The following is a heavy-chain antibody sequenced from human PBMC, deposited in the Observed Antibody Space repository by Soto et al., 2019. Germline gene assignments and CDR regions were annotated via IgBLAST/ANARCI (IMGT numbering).Heavy chain of an antibody. Sequence: GGSLRLSCAASGFTVSSNYMSWVRQAPGKGLEWVSVIYSGGSTYYADSVKGRFTISRDISKNTLYLQMNSLRAEDTAVYYCARGDCSGGSCYPHYWGQGTLVTVSS. V-gene: IGHV3-53*01. CDR2: IYSGGST. D-gene: IGHD2-15*01. CDR3: ARGDCSGGSCYPHY. J-gene: IGHJ4*02. CDR1: GFTVSSNY.